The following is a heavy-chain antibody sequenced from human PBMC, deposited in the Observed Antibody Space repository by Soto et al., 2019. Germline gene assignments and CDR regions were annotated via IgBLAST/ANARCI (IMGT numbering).Heavy chain of an antibody. Sequence: VQLVQSGAEVKKPGSSVRVSCKASGGTFSSYALSWVRQAPGQGLEWVGGIMPMFGTTNYAQKLQGRVTIAADEATSAAYMELSSLRSDDTAVYYWASGSIRWVSGYLYLWGCGSLVTVSS. D-gene: IGHD3-10*01. V-gene: IGHV1-69*12. J-gene: IGHJ2*01. CDR3: ASGSIRWVSGYLYL. CDR1: GGTFSSYA. CDR2: IMPMFGTT.